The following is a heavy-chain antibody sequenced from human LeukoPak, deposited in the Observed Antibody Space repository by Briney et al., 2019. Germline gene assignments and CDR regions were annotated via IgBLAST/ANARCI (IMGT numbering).Heavy chain of an antibody. J-gene: IGHJ4*02. D-gene: IGHD3-10*01. CDR1: GGSVSSGSYY. V-gene: IGHV4-61*01. CDR3: ARVKYYYGPGSWYYFDY. CDR2: IYYSGST. Sequence: SETLSLTCTVSGGSVSSGSYYWSWIRQPPGMGLEWIGYIYYSGSTNYNPSLKSRVTILVDTSKNQFSLKLSSVTAADTAVYYCARVKYYYGPGSWYYFDYWGQGTLVTVSS.